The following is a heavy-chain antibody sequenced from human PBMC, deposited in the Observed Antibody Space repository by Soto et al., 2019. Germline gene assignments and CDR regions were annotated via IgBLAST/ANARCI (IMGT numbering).Heavy chain of an antibody. CDR3: AKPGQRDYGDYGYYYYGMEV. CDR1: GFTFSSYA. J-gene: IGHJ6*02. V-gene: IGHV3-23*01. CDR2: ISGSGGST. Sequence: EVQLLESGGGLVQPGGSLRLSCAASGFTFSSYAMSWVRQAPGKGLEWVSAISGSGGSTYYADSVKGRFTISRDNSKNTVYLQMNSLRAEDTAVYYCAKPGQRDYGDYGYYYYGMEVWGQGTTVTVSS. D-gene: IGHD4-17*01.